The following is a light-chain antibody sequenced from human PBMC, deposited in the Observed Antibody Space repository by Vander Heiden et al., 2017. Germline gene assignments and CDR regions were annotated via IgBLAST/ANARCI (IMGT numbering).Light chain of an antibody. V-gene: IGKV3-20*01. CDR1: QSVTNNF. Sequence: IVLTQSPGTLSLSPGERATLSCRASQSVTNNFLAWYQQKPGQAPRLLIYGASNRATGIPDRFSGSGSGTDFTLTISRLEPEDFAVYYCQQYGSSPYTFDQGTKLEIK. CDR3: QQYGSSPYT. CDR2: GAS. J-gene: IGKJ2*01.